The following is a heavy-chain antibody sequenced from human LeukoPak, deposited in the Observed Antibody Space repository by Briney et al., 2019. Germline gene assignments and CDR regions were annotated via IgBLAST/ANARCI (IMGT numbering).Heavy chain of an antibody. CDR2: ISSSGSTI. V-gene: IGHV3-48*03. Sequence: GGSLRLSCAASGFTFSSYEMNWVRQAPGKGLEWVSYISSSGSTIYYADSVKGRFTISRDNAKNSLYLQMNSLRAEDTAVYYCARDEWDSSGWYGGAFDIWGQGTMVTVSS. CDR3: ARDEWDSSGWYGGAFDI. D-gene: IGHD6-19*01. J-gene: IGHJ3*02. CDR1: GFTFSSYE.